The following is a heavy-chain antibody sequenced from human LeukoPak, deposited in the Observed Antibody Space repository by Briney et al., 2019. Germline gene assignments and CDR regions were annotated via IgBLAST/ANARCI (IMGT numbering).Heavy chain of an antibody. V-gene: IGHV3-11*01. D-gene: IGHD6-13*01. CDR2: ISSSGSTI. CDR1: GFTFSDYY. Sequence: PGGSLRLFCAASGFTFSDYYMSWSRQAPGKGLEWVSYISSSGSTIYYADSVKGRFTISRDNAKNSLYLQMNSLRAEDTAVYYCARMPGQQLVNGRYYYYGMDVWGQGTTVTVSS. J-gene: IGHJ6*02. CDR3: ARMPGQQLVNGRYYYYGMDV.